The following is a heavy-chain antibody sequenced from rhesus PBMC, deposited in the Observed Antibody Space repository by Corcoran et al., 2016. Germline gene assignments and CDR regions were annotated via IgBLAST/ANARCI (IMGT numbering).Heavy chain of an antibody. J-gene: IGHJ4*01. D-gene: IGHD1-14*01. CDR3: AKDLGWNETPLDY. CDR2: IAPRDSDT. CDR1: GNSFTSYC. Sequence: EVQLVQSGAEVKRPGESLKITCRTSGNSFTSYCISWESQLPGKGREWMGSIAPRDSDTRYSPYFQGQVTISADKSISTAYLQWSSLKASDSATYYCAKDLGWNETPLDYWGQGVLVTVSS. V-gene: IGHV5-2*01.